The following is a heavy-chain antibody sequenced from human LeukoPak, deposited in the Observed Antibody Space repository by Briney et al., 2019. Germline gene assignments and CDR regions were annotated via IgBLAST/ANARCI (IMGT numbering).Heavy chain of an antibody. CDR1: GFTFSSYA. J-gene: IGHJ4*02. V-gene: IGHV3-23*01. CDR2: ISSSGGST. CDR3: AKDVLARYSSIWYYFDY. Sequence: GRSLRLSCAASGFTFSSYAMSWVRQAPGKGLEWFSAISSSGGSTYYADSVKGLFTISRDNSRNTLYLQMNSLRAEDTAVYYCAKDVLARYSSIWYYFDYWGQGILVTVSS. D-gene: IGHD6-13*01.